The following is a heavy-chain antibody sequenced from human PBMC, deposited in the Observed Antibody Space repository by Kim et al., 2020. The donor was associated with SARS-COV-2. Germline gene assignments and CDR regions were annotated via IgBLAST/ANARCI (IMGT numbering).Heavy chain of an antibody. D-gene: IGHD1-1*01. CDR2: IYTSGST. J-gene: IGHJ4*02. V-gene: IGHV4-4*07. CDR3: ARERYNWNDVGKFDY. CDR1: GGSISSYY. Sequence: SDTLSLTCTVSGGSISSYYWSWIRQPAGKGLEWIGRIYTSGSTNYNPSLKSRVTMSVDTSKNQFSLKLSSVTAAETAVYYCARERYNWNDVGKFDYWGQGTLVNVSS.